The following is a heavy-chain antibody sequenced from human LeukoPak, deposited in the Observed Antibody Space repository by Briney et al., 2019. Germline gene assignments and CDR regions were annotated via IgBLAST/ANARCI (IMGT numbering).Heavy chain of an antibody. J-gene: IGHJ6*02. V-gene: IGHV7-4-1*02. CDR1: GYTFSSYA. Sequence: ASVKVSCKASGYTFSSYAMNWVRQAPGQGLEWMGWINTNTGNPTYAQGFTGRFVFSLDTSVSTAYLQISGLKAEDTAVYYCATSGWLRPGHYYYYGMDVWGQGTTVTVSS. CDR2: INTNTGNP. D-gene: IGHD5-12*01. CDR3: ATSGWLRPGHYYYYGMDV.